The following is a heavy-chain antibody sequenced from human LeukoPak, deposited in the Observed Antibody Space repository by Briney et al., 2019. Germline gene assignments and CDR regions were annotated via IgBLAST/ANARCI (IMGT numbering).Heavy chain of an antibody. D-gene: IGHD3-10*01. CDR3: ARGNYGSGEDYFDL. Sequence: GESLKISCKGSGYSFTSNWIGLVRQMPGKGLEWMGIIYPGDSDTRYSLSFQGQVTISADKSISTAYPQWSSLKASDTAMYYCARGNYGSGEDYFDLWGRGTLVTVSS. V-gene: IGHV5-51*01. J-gene: IGHJ2*01. CDR1: GYSFTSNW. CDR2: IYPGDSDT.